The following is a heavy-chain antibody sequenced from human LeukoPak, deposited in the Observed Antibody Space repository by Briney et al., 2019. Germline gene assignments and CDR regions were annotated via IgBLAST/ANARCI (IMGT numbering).Heavy chain of an antibody. Sequence: SSETLSLTCTVSGGSISSYYWSWIRQPPGKGLEWIGYMYYSGSTNYNPSLKSRVTISVDTSKNQFSLKLSSVTAADTAIYYCARNYDSSGYTTFGYWGREPWSPSPQ. V-gene: IGHV4-59*01. CDR1: GGSISSYY. CDR2: MYYSGST. J-gene: IGHJ4*02. D-gene: IGHD3-22*01. CDR3: ARNYDSSGYTTFGY.